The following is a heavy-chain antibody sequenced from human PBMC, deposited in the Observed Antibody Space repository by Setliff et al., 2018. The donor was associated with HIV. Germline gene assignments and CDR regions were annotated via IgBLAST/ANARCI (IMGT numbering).Heavy chain of an antibody. CDR3: ARPTTGLGGGAAFDI. Sequence: SETLSLTCAVSGGSVGSRDYYWGWIRQPPGKGLEWIGNILYGGTTYYTPSLKSRVSISADTSRNQFSLRLNSVTAADTAVYYCARPTTGLGGGAAFDIWGQGTMVTVSS. V-gene: IGHV4-39*01. D-gene: IGHD2-8*01. J-gene: IGHJ3*02. CDR2: ILYGGTT. CDR1: GGSVGSRDYY.